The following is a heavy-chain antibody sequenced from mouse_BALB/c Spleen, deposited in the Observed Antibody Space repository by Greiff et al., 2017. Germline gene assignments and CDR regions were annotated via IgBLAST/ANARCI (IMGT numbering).Heavy chain of an antibody. J-gene: IGHJ3*01. CDR2: IWAGGST. CDR1: GFSLTSYG. Sequence: VKLVESGPGLVAPSQSLSITCTVSGFSLTSYGVHWVRQPPGKGLEWLGVIWAGGSTNYNSALMSRLSISKDNSKSQVFLKMNSLQTDDTAMYYCARDSHYYGSSYVAYWGQGTLVTVSA. D-gene: IGHD1-1*01. V-gene: IGHV2-9*02. CDR3: ARDSHYYGSSYVAY.